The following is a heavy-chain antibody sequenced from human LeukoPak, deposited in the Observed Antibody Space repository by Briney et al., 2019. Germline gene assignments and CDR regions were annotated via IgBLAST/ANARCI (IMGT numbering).Heavy chain of an antibody. D-gene: IGHD5-18*01. V-gene: IGHV1-18*01. J-gene: IGHJ6*03. CDR3: ARGLRYSYGYYYYYMDV. Sequence: ASVKVSCKASGYTFTSYGISWVRQAPGQGLEWMGWISAYNGNTNYAQKFQGRVTMTRNTSISTAYMELSSLRSEDTAVYYCARGLRYSYGYYYYYMDVWGKGTTVTISS. CDR1: GYTFTSYG. CDR2: ISAYNGNT.